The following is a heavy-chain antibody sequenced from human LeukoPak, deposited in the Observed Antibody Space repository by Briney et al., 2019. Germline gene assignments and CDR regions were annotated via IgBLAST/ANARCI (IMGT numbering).Heavy chain of an antibody. CDR1: GGSISSGSYY. CDR3: ARENLLDTTLRY. Sequence: SQTLSLTCTVSGGSISSGSYYWSWIRQPAGKGLEWIGRIYTSGSTNYNPSLKSRVTISVDTSKNQFSLKLSSVTAADTAVYYCARENLLDTTLRYWGQGTLVTVSS. V-gene: IGHV4-61*02. CDR2: IYTSGST. D-gene: IGHD3-3*01. J-gene: IGHJ4*02.